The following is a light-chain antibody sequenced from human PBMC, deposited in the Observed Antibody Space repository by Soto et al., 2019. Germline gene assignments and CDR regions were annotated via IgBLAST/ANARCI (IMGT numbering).Light chain of an antibody. Sequence: DIQMTQSPSSLSASVGDRVTITCRASQVISNYLAWYQQKPGKIPNLLIFAASTLQSGVPSRFSGSGSGTDFTLTISSRQPEDVATYYCQMYDSAPTWAFGQGTKVEI. CDR2: AAS. V-gene: IGKV1-27*01. CDR1: QVISNY. CDR3: QMYDSAPTWA. J-gene: IGKJ1*01.